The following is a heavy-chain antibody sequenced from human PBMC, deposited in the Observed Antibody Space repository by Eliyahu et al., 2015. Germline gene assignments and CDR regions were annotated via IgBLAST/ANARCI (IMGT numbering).Heavy chain of an antibody. Sequence: EVHLVESGGGLVQPGGSLRLXCAASGFTFSSYWMHWVRQAPGEGLVWVSRINDHGTSTNYVDSVKGRFTISRDNAKNTLYLQMNSLRVEDTAVYYCVSRLNGNGDWGQGTLVTVSS. V-gene: IGHV3-74*01. CDR2: INDHGTST. CDR1: GFTFSSYW. J-gene: IGHJ4*02. D-gene: IGHD2-8*01. CDR3: VSRLNGNGD.